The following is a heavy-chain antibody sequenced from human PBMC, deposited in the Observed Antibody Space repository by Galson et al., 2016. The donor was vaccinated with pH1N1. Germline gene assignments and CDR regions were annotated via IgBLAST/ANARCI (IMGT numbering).Heavy chain of an antibody. D-gene: IGHD1/OR15-1a*01. CDR1: GYSFKSYW. CDR3: ARRGINGTDF. CDR2: IYPGDSDT. V-gene: IGHV5-51*01. J-gene: IGHJ4*02. Sequence: QSGAEVKKSAESLKISCKGSGYSFKSYWIAWVRQMPGKGLEWMGIIYPGDSDTRYSPSFLGQVIMSADKSISTAFLQWSSLNASDTAMYYCARRGINGTDFWGQGTLVTVSS.